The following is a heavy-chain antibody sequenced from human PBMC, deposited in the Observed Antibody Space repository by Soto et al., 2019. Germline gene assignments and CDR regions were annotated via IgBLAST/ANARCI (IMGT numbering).Heavy chain of an antibody. CDR3: AREGPYSSSWYWNYYYGMDV. D-gene: IGHD6-13*01. CDR2: INAGNGNT. V-gene: IGHV1-3*01. J-gene: IGHJ6*02. Sequence: ASVKVSCKASGYTFTSYAMHWVRQAPGQRLEWMGWINAGNGNTKYSQKFQGRVTITRDTSASTAYMELGSLRSEDTAVYYCAREGPYSSSWYWNYYYGMDVWGQGTTVTVSS. CDR1: GYTFTSYA.